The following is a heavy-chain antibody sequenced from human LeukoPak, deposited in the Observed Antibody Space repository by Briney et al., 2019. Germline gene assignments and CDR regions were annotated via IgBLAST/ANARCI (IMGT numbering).Heavy chain of an antibody. CDR2: ISSNGGST. CDR1: GFTFSSYA. J-gene: IGHJ6*02. D-gene: IGHD3/OR15-3a*01. Sequence: GGSLRLSCAASGFTFSSYAMHWVRQAPGKGLEYVSAISSNGGSTYYADSVKGRFTISRDNSKNTLYLQMSSLRAEDTAVYYCVKGTGTKYYYYGMDVWGQGTTVTVSS. V-gene: IGHV3-64D*06. CDR3: VKGTGTKYYYYGMDV.